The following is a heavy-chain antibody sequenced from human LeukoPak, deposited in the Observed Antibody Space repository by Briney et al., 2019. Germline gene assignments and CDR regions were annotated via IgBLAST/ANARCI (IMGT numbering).Heavy chain of an antibody. V-gene: IGHV3-21*01. J-gene: IGHJ4*02. CDR2: ISSSSSYI. CDR3: ARDRGVGSYEEYYFDY. CDR1: GFTFSSYS. Sequence: GGSLRLSYAASGFTFSSYSMNWVRQAPGKGLEWVSSISSSSSYIYYADSVKGRFTISRDNAKNSLYLQMNSLRAEDTAVYYCARDRGVGSYEEYYFDYWGQGTLVTVSS. D-gene: IGHD5-18*01.